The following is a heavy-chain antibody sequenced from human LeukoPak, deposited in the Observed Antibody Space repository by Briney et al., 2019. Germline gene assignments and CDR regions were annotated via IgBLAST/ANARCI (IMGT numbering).Heavy chain of an antibody. CDR3: ARDRQWFGELSTSGFDP. CDR2: IIPIFGTA. CDR1: GGTFSSYA. J-gene: IGHJ5*02. Sequence: GASVKVSCKASGGTFSSYAISWVRQAPGQGLEWMGGIIPIFGTANYAQKFQGRVTITADESMSTAYMELSSLRSEDTAVYYCARDRQWFGELSTSGFDPWGQGTLVTVSS. V-gene: IGHV1-69*13. D-gene: IGHD3-10*01.